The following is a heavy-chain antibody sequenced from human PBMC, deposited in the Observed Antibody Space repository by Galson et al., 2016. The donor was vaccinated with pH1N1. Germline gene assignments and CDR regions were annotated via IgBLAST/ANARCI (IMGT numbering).Heavy chain of an antibody. CDR2: IMPIFDKP. D-gene: IGHD3-22*01. J-gene: IGHJ2*01. CDR1: GDIFINYP. Sequence: SVKVSCKASGDIFINYPISWVRQAPGQGLEWMGGIMPIFDKPTYAQKFQGRVTITTDKSTSKTYMVLSSLGSEDTAVYYCARGGGTYYQTYWYFNLWGRGTLVTVSS. V-gene: IGHV1-69*05. CDR3: ARGGGTYYQTYWYFNL.